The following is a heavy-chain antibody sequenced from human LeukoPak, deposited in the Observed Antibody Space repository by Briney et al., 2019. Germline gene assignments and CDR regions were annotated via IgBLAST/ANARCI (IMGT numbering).Heavy chain of an antibody. CDR3: ARVYCSGGSCYDLGIPFDY. J-gene: IGHJ4*02. CDR2: ISSSSSTI. CDR1: GFTFSSYS. Sequence: GGSLRLSCAASGFTFSSYSMNWVRQAPGKGLEWVSYISSSSSTIYYAASVKGRFTISRDNAKNSPYLQMNSLRAEDTAVYYCARVYCSGGSCYDLGIPFDYWGQGTLVTVSS. D-gene: IGHD2-15*01. V-gene: IGHV3-48*01.